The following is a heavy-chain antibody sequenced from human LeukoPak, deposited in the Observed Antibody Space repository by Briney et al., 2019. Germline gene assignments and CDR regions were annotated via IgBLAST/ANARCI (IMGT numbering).Heavy chain of an antibody. CDR3: ARDNDLLTGHEDY. CDR2: ISASGGTT. D-gene: IGHD3-9*01. J-gene: IGHJ4*02. CDR1: GFTFTEHA. V-gene: IGHV3-23*01. Sequence: PGGSLRLSCAASGFTFTEHAMSWVRQAPGKGLEWVSVISASGGTTTYTDSVKGRFTISRDNSKNTVYLQMNSLRVEDTAIYYCARDNDLLTGHEDYWGQGTLVPVSS.